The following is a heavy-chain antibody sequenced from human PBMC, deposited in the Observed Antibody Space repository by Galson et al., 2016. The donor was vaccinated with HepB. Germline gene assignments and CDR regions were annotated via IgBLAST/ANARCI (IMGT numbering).Heavy chain of an antibody. Sequence: SVKVSCKASGYTFTRYYLHWVRQAPGQGLEWMGVINPSGYSTTYAQKFQGRVTMTRDTSTSTVYMELSSLRSEDTAVYYCARDGTVTGSMVHYYGMEVWGQGTTVTVSS. V-gene: IGHV1-46*01. D-gene: IGHD3-9*01. CDR1: GYTFTRYY. J-gene: IGHJ6*02. CDR2: INPSGYST. CDR3: ARDGTVTGSMVHYYGMEV.